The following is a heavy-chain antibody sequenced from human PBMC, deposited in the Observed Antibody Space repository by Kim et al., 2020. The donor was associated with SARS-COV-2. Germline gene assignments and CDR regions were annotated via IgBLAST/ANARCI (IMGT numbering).Heavy chain of an antibody. CDR3: ARGPRITIFGVVFHDAFDI. CDR2: INHSGST. CDR1: GGSFSGYY. J-gene: IGHJ3*02. V-gene: IGHV4-34*01. D-gene: IGHD3-3*01. Sequence: SETLSLTCAVYGGSFSGYYWSWIRQPPGKGLEWIGEINHSGSTNYNPSLKSRVTISVDTSKNQFSLKLSSVTAADTAVYYCARGPRITIFGVVFHDAFDIWGQGTMVTVSS.